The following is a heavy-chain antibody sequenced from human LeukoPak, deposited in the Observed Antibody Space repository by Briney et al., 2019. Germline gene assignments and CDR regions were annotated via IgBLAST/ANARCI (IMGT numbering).Heavy chain of an antibody. J-gene: IGHJ4*02. CDR2: ISYDGSNK. Sequence: GGSLRLSCAASGFTFSSYAMHWVSQAPGKGLEWVAVISYDGSNKYYADSVKGRFTISRDNSKNTLYLQMNSLRAEDTAVYHCARALHDYGDYAGYWGQGTLVTVSS. CDR1: GFTFSSYA. V-gene: IGHV3-30*01. CDR3: ARALHDYGDYAGY. D-gene: IGHD4-17*01.